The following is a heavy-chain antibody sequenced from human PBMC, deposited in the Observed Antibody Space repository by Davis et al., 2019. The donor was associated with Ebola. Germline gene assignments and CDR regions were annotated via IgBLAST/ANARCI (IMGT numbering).Heavy chain of an antibody. CDR2: ISSSSSYI. CDR1: GFTFSSYS. Sequence: GGSLRLSCAASGFTFSSYSMNWVRQAPGKGLEWVSSISSSSSYIYYADSVKGRFTISRDNAKNSLYLQMNSLRAEDTAVYYCAKDRQSYYYDSSGSHPFDYWGQGTLVTVSS. J-gene: IGHJ4*02. V-gene: IGHV3-21*01. CDR3: AKDRQSYYYDSSGSHPFDY. D-gene: IGHD3-22*01.